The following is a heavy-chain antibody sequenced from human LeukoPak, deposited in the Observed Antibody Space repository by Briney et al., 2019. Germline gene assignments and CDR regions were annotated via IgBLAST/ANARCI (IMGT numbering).Heavy chain of an antibody. D-gene: IGHD3-16*02. CDR3: ARDIELST. CDR2: ISFSGDNT. J-gene: IGHJ3*01. CDR1: GFTFRDSA. V-gene: IGHV3-23*01. Sequence: GGSLRLSCAASGFTFRDSAMSWVRQAPGEGLEWVSLISFSGDNTYYTDSVQGRLTISTDNSKATLYLQMNRLRAEDTAIYYRARDIELSTWGLGTMVTVSS.